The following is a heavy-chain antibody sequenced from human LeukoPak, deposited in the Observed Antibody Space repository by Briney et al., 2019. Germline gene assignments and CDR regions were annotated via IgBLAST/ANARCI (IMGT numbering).Heavy chain of an antibody. CDR2: IKPDGNEK. D-gene: IGHD2-21*01. CDR3: ARDRLFVGTNYYYYMDV. V-gene: IGHV3-7*01. CDR1: GFTFSSYW. J-gene: IGHJ6*03. Sequence: GGSLRLSCAASGFTFSSYWMSWVRQAPGKGLEWVANIKPDGNEKFYVDSVKGRFTISRDNADNSLYLQMNSLRAEDTAVYYCARDRLFVGTNYYYYMDVWGKGTTVTVSS.